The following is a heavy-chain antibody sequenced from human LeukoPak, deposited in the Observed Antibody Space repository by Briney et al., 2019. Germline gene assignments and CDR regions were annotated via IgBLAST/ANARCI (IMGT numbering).Heavy chain of an antibody. CDR3: ARVGSYSSGWYGPPLPLDY. CDR1: GFTFSSYW. J-gene: IGHJ4*02. D-gene: IGHD6-19*01. Sequence: PTGGSLRLSCAASGFTFSSYWMHWVRQAPGKGLVWVSRINSDGSSTSYADSVKGRFTISRDNAKNTLYLQMNSLRAEDTAVYYCARVGSYSSGWYGPPLPLDYWGQGTLVTVSS. CDR2: INSDGSST. V-gene: IGHV3-74*01.